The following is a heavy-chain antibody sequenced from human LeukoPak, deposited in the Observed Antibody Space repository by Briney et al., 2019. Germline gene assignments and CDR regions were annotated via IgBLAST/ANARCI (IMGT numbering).Heavy chain of an antibody. V-gene: IGHV1-2*02. J-gene: IGHJ4*02. D-gene: IGHD3-10*01. CDR1: GYTFTGYY. CDR2: INPNSGGT. Sequence: ASVKVSCKASGYTFTGYYMHWVRQAPGQGLEWMGWINPNSGGTNYAQKFQGRVTMTRDTSISTAYMELSRLRSDDTAVYYCASAEHLTYGSGRYSSDSWGQRTLVTVSS. CDR3: ASAEHLTYGSGRYSSDS.